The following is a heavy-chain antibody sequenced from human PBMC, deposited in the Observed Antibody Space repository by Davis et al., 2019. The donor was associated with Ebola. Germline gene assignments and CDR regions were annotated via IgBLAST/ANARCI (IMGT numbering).Heavy chain of an antibody. D-gene: IGHD5-24*01. V-gene: IGHV3-21*01. CDR1: GFTFSSYS. CDR2: ISSSSSYI. J-gene: IGHJ4*02. Sequence: GGSLRLSCAASGFTFSSYSMNWVRQAPGKGLEWVSSISSSSSYIYYADSVKGRFTISRDNAKNSLYLQMNSLRAEDTAVYYCARRGMATGAIDYWGQGTLVTVSS. CDR3: ARRGMATGAIDY.